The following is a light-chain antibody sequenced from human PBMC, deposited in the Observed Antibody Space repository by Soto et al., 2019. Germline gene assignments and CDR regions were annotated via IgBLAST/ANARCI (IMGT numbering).Light chain of an antibody. V-gene: IGKV3D-15*01. J-gene: IGKJ4*01. Sequence: EVVLTQSPATLSVSPGDRATLSCRASQSVGNNLAWYQQKPCQAPRLLIYGESTRATGIPARFSGSGSGTEFTLTISSLQSEDSAVYYCQQYNNWPLTFGGGTKVEIK. CDR1: QSVGNN. CDR2: GES. CDR3: QQYNNWPLT.